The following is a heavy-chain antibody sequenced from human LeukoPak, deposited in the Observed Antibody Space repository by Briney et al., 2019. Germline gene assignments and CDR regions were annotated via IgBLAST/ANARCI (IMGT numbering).Heavy chain of an antibody. CDR3: AKDRIGGVAVAGKGRWFDP. D-gene: IGHD6-19*01. CDR2: ISGSGDRT. J-gene: IGHJ5*02. CDR1: GFTFNIYA. Sequence: SLRLSFSASGFTFNIYAMSWVRQAPGKGLEWVSTISGSGDRTSYADSVKGRFTISRDNSKNTLFLQMNSLRAEDTAVYYCAKDRIGGVAVAGKGRWFDPWGQGTLVTVSS. V-gene: IGHV3-23*01.